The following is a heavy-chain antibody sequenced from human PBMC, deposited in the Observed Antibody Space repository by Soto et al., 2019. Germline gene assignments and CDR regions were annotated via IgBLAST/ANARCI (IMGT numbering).Heavy chain of an antibody. D-gene: IGHD1-7*01. V-gene: IGHV3-23*04. Sequence: EVQLVESGGDLVQPWGSLRLSCAASGFPITSYAMTWVRQAPGEGLEWVSGIGGGGTTYYAESVKGRFTISRDSSKNILYLQMNSLRVEDTAVYYCAKCGSGTGTFQERFHDHWGQGTLVTVSS. J-gene: IGHJ5*02. CDR2: IGGGGTT. CDR1: GFPITSYA. CDR3: AKCGSGTGTFQERFHDH.